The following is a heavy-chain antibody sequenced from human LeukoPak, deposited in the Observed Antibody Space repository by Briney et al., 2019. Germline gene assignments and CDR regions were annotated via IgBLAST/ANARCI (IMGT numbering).Heavy chain of an antibody. CDR2: ISWNSGSI. Sequence: GRSLRLSCAASGFTFDDYAMHWVRQAPGKGLEWVSGISWNSGSIGYADSVKGRFTISRDNAKNSLYLQMNSLRAEDTALYYCAKGTIMTTVTTDYMDVWGKGTTVTVSS. CDR1: GFTFDDYA. CDR3: AKGTIMTTVTTDYMDV. D-gene: IGHD4-11*01. V-gene: IGHV3-9*01. J-gene: IGHJ6*03.